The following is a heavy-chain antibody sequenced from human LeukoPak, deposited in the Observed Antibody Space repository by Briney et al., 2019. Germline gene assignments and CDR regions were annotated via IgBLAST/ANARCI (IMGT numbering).Heavy chain of an antibody. CDR3: AKLGSGSDPGAFDI. J-gene: IGHJ3*02. Sequence: GGSLRLSCAASGFTFSSYGIHWVRQAPGKGLEWVAVISYDGSNKYYADSVKGRFTISRDNSKNTLYLQMNSLRAEDTAVYYCAKLGSGSDPGAFDIWGQGTMVTVSS. D-gene: IGHD1-26*01. CDR2: ISYDGSNK. CDR1: GFTFSSYG. V-gene: IGHV3-30*18.